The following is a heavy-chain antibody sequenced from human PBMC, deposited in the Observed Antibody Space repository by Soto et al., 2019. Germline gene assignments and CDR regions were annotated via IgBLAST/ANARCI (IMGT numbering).Heavy chain of an antibody. CDR3: ARESSDILTGYYGWFDP. CDR1: GYTFTSYY. Sequence: ASVKVSCKASGYTFTSYYMHWVRQAPGQGLEWMGWISAYNGNTNYALKLQGRVTMTTDTSTSTAYMELRSLRSDDTAVYYCARESSDILTGYYGWFDPWGQGTLVTVSS. CDR2: ISAYNGNT. V-gene: IGHV1-18*04. J-gene: IGHJ5*02. D-gene: IGHD3-9*01.